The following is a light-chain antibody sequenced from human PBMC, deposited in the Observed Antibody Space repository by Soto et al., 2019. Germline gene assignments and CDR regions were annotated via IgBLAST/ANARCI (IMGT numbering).Light chain of an antibody. Sequence: EIVMTQSPATLSVSPGERATLSCRASQSASSTVAWYQQKPGQAPRLLIFGASSRATGIPDRFSGSGSGTDFTLTIRGLQPEDFALYYCQQYNDWPLTFGQGTKVDNK. V-gene: IGKV3D-15*01. CDR1: QSASST. J-gene: IGKJ1*01. CDR3: QQYNDWPLT. CDR2: GAS.